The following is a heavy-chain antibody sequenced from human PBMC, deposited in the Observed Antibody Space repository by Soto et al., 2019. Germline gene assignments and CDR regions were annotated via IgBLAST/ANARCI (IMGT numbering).Heavy chain of an antibody. V-gene: IGHV3-30-3*01. J-gene: IGHJ6*02. D-gene: IGHD6-13*01. Sequence: LRLSCAASGFTFSSYAMHWVRQAPGKGLEWVAVISYDGSNKYYADSVKGRFTISRDNSKNTLYLQMNSLRAEDTAVYYCARDRGIAAAGPYYYYYYGMDVWGQGTTVTVSS. CDR2: ISYDGSNK. CDR1: GFTFSSYA. CDR3: ARDRGIAAAGPYYYYYYGMDV.